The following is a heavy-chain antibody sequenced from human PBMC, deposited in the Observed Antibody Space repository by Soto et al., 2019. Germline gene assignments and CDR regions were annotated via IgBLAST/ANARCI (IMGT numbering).Heavy chain of an antibody. Sequence: PSETLSLTCSVSGDSISTVDYFWAWIRQPPGQALEYIGYIYKSTTTYYNPSFESRVAISLDTSKSQFSLNVTSVTAADTAVYFCARGQYCLTGRCFPNWFDSWGQGTLVTVSS. CDR1: GDSISTVDYF. CDR2: IYKSTTT. D-gene: IGHD2-15*01. CDR3: ARGQYCLTGRCFPNWFDS. J-gene: IGHJ5*01. V-gene: IGHV4-30-4*01.